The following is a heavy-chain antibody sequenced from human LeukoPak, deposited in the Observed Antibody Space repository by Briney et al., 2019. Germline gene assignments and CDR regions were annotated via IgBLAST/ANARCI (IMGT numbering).Heavy chain of an antibody. V-gene: IGHV3-23*01. CDR3: AKLWRGSYPRYFDY. Sequence: PGGSLRLSCAASGFTFSSYAMSWVRQAPGKGLEWVSVISGSGGSTYYADSVKGRFTISRDNSKNTLYLQMNSLSAEDSAIYYCAKLWRGSYPRYFDYWGQGALVTVSS. D-gene: IGHD3-10*01. CDR2: ISGSGGST. CDR1: GFTFSSYA. J-gene: IGHJ4*02.